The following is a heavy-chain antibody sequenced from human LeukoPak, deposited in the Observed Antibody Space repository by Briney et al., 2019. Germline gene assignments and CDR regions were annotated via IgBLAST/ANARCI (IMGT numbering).Heavy chain of an antibody. CDR3: ARHADCRTISCSYFHNMDV. CDR1: GGSISSYY. CDR2: IYDSGSA. V-gene: IGHV4-59*08. J-gene: IGHJ6*03. Sequence: SETLSLTCTVSGGSISSYYWSWIRQPPGKGLEWIGYIYDSGSANYNPSLKSRVAISVDASKKQFSLNLSSVTAAGTAVYYCARHADCRTISCSYFHNMDVWGKGITVTVSS. D-gene: IGHD2-15*01.